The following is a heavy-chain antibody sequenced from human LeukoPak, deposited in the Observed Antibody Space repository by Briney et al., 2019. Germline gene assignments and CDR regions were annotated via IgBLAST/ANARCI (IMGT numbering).Heavy chain of an antibody. CDR3: ARHVSSGDGDYGY. J-gene: IGHJ4*02. Sequence: SETLSLTCTVSGGSISSYYWSWIRQPPGKGLEWIGYIYYSGTTNYNPSLKSRVTISIDTSKNQFSLKLRSVTAADTAVYYCARHVSSGDGDYGYWGQGTLVTVSS. V-gene: IGHV4-59*08. CDR1: GGSISSYY. CDR2: IYYSGTT. D-gene: IGHD4-17*01.